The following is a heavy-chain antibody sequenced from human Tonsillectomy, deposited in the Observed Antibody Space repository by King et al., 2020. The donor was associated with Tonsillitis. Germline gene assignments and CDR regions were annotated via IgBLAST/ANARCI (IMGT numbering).Heavy chain of an antibody. Sequence: VQLVESGGGVVQPGRSLRLSCAASGFTFSSYGMHWVRQAPGKGLEWVALISYDGSNKYYVDSVKGRFTNSRDNSKNTLSLQMNSLRAEDTAVYYCAKETWGIAGTYFDYWGQGTLVTVSA. CDR2: ISYDGSNK. V-gene: IGHV3-30*18. D-gene: IGHD1-26*01. J-gene: IGHJ4*02. CDR3: AKETWGIAGTYFDY. CDR1: GFTFSSYG.